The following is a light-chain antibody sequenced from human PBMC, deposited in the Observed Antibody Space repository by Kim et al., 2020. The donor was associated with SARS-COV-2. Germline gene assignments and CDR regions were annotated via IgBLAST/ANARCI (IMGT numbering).Light chain of an antibody. J-gene: IGLJ1*01. CDR2: YDS. Sequence: SYELTQPPSVSVAPGKTARITCGGNNIGSKSVHWYQQKPGQAPVLVIYYDSDRPSGIPERFSGSNSGNTATLTISRVEAGDEADYYCQVWDSSSDLSYVFGTRTQLTVL. CDR3: QVWDSSSDLSYV. CDR1: NIGSKS. V-gene: IGLV3-21*04.